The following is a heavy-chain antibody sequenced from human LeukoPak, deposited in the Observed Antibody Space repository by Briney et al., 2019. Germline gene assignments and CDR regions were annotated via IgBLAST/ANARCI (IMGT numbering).Heavy chain of an antibody. D-gene: IGHD3-10*01. CDR1: AFSFSAYS. Sequence: GGSLRLSCAASAFSFSAYSMNWVRQAPGKGLEGVSSISSSSSYIFYADSVKGRFTISRDNAKKSLSLQMNSLRAEDTAVYYCARDRGEDYYGSGNYLRAFDIWGQGTMVTVSS. J-gene: IGHJ3*02. CDR2: ISSSSSYI. CDR3: ARDRGEDYYGSGNYLRAFDI. V-gene: IGHV3-21*01.